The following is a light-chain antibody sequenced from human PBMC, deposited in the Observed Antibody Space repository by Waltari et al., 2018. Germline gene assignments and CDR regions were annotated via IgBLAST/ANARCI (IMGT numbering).Light chain of an antibody. V-gene: IGKV3D-15*01. CDR1: QTISSN. J-gene: IGKJ3*01. Sequence: EIVMPQSPATLSVSPGDRATLPCRASQTISSNLPWYQQRPGQAPRLLIYGASNRATGIPARFSGTGSGTEFTLTISSLQSEDFAVYYCQQYNNWPPLFTFGPGTKVDMK. CDR2: GAS. CDR3: QQYNNWPPLFT.